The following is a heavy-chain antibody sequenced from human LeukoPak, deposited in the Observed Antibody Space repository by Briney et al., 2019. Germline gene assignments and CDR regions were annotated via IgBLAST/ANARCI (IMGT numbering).Heavy chain of an antibody. D-gene: IGHD4-17*01. Sequence: GGSLRLSCAASGFTFSSYWMHWVRQAPGKGLVWVSRISSDGSSTSYADFVKGRFTISRDNAKNTLYLQMNSLRAEDTALYYCAKDKTVTTYQGAFDIWGQGTMVTVSS. J-gene: IGHJ3*02. V-gene: IGHV3-74*01. CDR2: ISSDGSST. CDR3: AKDKTVTTYQGAFDI. CDR1: GFTFSSYW.